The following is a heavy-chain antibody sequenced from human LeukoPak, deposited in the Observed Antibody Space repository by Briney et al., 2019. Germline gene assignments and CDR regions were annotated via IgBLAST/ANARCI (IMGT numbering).Heavy chain of an antibody. V-gene: IGHV4-59*08. CDR2: IYYTGST. J-gene: IGHJ5*02. CDR3: ARRTTVTPNWFDP. CDR1: GGPISSYQ. Sequence: PSETLPLTCTVSGGPISSYQWSWIRQPPGKGVEWIGYIYYTGSTNYHPSLKSRITISLDTSKNQFSLKLSSVTAADTAVYYCARRTTVTPNWFDPWGQGTLVTVSS. D-gene: IGHD4-17*01.